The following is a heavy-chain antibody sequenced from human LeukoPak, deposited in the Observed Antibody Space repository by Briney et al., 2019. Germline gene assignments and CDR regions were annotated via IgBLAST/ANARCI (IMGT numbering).Heavy chain of an antibody. CDR3: ARRYYYYGSGSPLDY. V-gene: IGHV1-69*13. J-gene: IGHJ4*02. CDR2: IIPIFGTA. Sequence: WASVKVSCKASGGTFSSYAISGVRQAPGQGLEWMGGIIPIFGTANYAQKFQGRVTITADESTSTAYMELSSLRSEDTAVYYCARRYYYYGSGSPLDYWGQGTLVTVSS. D-gene: IGHD3-10*01. CDR1: GGTFSSYA.